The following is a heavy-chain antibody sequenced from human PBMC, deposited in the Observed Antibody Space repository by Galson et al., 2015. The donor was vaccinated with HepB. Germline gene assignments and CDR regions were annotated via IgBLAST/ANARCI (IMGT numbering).Heavy chain of an antibody. J-gene: IGHJ6*02. CDR2: IIPILGIA. V-gene: IGHV1-69*02. D-gene: IGHD2-15*01. Sequence: SVKVSCKASGGTFSSYTISWVRQAPGQGLEWMGRIIPILGIANYAQKFQGRVTITADKSTSTAYMELSSLRSEDTAVYYCARNGAGCSGGSCSNYYYYGMDVWGQGTTVTVSS. CDR1: GGTFSSYT. CDR3: ARNGAGCSGGSCSNYYYYGMDV.